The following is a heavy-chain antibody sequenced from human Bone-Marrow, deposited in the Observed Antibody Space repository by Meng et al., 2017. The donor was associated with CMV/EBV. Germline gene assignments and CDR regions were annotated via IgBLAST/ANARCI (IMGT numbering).Heavy chain of an antibody. J-gene: IGHJ4*02. CDR3: AKSLEWELPGGFDY. Sequence: GESLKISCAASGFTFSNYGMHWVRQAPGKGLEWVAFIHYAGSNKYYTGSVKGRFTISRDNSKNTLYVQMNSLRAEDTAVYYCAKSLEWELPGGFDYWGQRTLVTVSS. D-gene: IGHD1-26*01. V-gene: IGHV3-30*02. CDR1: GFTFSNYG. CDR2: IHYAGSNK.